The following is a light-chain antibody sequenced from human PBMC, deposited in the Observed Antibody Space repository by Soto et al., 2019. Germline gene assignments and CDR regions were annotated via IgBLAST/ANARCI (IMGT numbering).Light chain of an antibody. CDR3: SSYTTTTTPVV. J-gene: IGLJ2*01. Sequence: QSALTQPASVSGSPGQSITISCTGTRSDIGTYDYVSWYQHHPGKAPKLMIYEVTNRPSGVSDRFSGSKSGKTASLTISGLQAEDEADYYCSSYTTTTTPVVFGGGTKLTVL. CDR2: EVT. CDR1: RSDIGTYDY. V-gene: IGLV2-14*01.